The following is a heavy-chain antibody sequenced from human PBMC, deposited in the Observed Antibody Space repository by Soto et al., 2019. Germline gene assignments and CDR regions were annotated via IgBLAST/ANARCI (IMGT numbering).Heavy chain of an antibody. J-gene: IGHJ4*02. Sequence: QVQLVQSGAEVKKPGASVKASCKASGYTLSSYYMHWVRQAPGQGLEWMGIINTSGGSTTYAQKLQGRVTMTRDTSTSTVYMELSSLTSEDTAVYYCARASVSGRRFDYWGEGTLVTVSS. V-gene: IGHV1-46*03. CDR3: ARASVSGRRFDY. D-gene: IGHD6-19*01. CDR1: GYTLSSYY. CDR2: INTSGGST.